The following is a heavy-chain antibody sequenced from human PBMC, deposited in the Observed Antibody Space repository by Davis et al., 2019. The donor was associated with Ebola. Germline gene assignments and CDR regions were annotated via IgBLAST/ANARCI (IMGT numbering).Heavy chain of an antibody. CDR3: ARGVWRYGVPATFGRRGGVYFDY. V-gene: IGHV4-34*01. J-gene: IGHJ4*02. CDR1: GGSFSGYY. Sequence: GSLRLSCAVYGGSFSGYYWSWIRQPPGKGLEWIGEINHSGSTNYNPSLKSRVTISVDTSKNQFSLKLSSVTAADTAVYYCARGVWRYGVPATFGRRGGVYFDYWGQGTLVTVSS. CDR2: INHSGST. D-gene: IGHD2-2*01.